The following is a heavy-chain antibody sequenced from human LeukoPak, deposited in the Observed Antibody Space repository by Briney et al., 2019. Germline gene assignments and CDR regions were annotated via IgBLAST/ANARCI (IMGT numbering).Heavy chain of an antibody. CDR1: GYSFTSYW. V-gene: IGHV5-51*01. CDR3: ARAFGHNEPFDY. D-gene: IGHD3-10*01. CDR2: IYPDDSDI. J-gene: IGHJ4*02. Sequence: GESLKISCKGSGYSFTSYWIGWVRQMPGKGLEWMGIIYPDDSDITYSPSFQGQVTISADKSITTAYLQWSSLKASDTAMYYCARAFGHNEPFDYWGQGTLVTVSS.